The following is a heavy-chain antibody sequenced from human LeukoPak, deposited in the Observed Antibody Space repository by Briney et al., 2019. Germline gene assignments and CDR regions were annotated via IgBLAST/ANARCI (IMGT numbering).Heavy chain of an antibody. J-gene: IGHJ2*01. Sequence: PGGSLRLSCAASGFTFSSYRMNWVRQAPGKGLEWVSSISSSSTYIYYADSVKGRFTISGDNAKNSLYLQMNTLRAEDMALYYCAKAAVSCSSTYCLPAWHFDLWGRGTLVTVSS. CDR3: AKAAVSCSSTYCLPAWHFDL. CDR2: ISSSSTYI. CDR1: GFTFSSYR. D-gene: IGHD2-2*01. V-gene: IGHV3-21*04.